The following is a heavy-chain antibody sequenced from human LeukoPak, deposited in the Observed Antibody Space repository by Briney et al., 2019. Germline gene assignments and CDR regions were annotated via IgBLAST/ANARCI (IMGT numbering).Heavy chain of an antibody. CDR2: IIPIPGIG. CDR1: GGTFSSYA. J-gene: IGHJ4*02. V-gene: IGHV1-69*04. D-gene: IGHD5-24*01. CDR3: ARGSIWEMATISDY. Sequence: SVKVSCKASGGTFSSYAISWVRQAPGQGLEWMGRIIPIPGIGNYAQKFQGRVTITADKSTSTAYMELSSLRSEDTAVYYCARGSIWEMATISDYWGQGTLVTVSS.